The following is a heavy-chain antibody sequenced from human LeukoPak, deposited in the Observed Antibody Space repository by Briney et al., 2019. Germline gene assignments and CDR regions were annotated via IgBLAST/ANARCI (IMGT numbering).Heavy chain of an antibody. CDR1: GGSISSYY. V-gene: IGHV4-4*07. D-gene: IGHD3-3*01. Sequence: PSETLSLTCTVSGGSISSYYWSWIRQPAGKGLEWIGRIYTSGSTNYNPSLKSRVTMSVDTSKNQFSLKLSSVTAADTAVYYCARATYYDFWSSSWFDPWGQGTLVAVSS. J-gene: IGHJ5*02. CDR3: ARATYYDFWSSSWFDP. CDR2: IYTSGST.